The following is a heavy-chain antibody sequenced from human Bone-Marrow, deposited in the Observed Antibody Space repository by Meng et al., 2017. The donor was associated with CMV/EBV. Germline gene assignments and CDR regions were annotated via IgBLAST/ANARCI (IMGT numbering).Heavy chain of an antibody. J-gene: IGHJ6*02. CDR1: GFTFSSYG. D-gene: IGHD6-6*01. CDR2: IRYDGSNK. V-gene: IGHV3-30*02. Sequence: GESLKISCAASGFTFSSYGMHWVRQAPGKGLQWVAFIRYDGSNKYYADSVKGRFTISRDNSRNTLFLHMSSLRAEDTAVYYCARGQLVRSYYYYGMDVWGQGTTVTVSS. CDR3: ARGQLVRSYYYYGMDV.